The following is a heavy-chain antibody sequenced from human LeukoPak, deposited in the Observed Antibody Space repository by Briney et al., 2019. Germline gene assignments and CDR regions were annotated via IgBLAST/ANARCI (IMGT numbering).Heavy chain of an antibody. CDR2: ISSSGGTI. CDR3: ARDRRAYSGSSDYYFDY. CDR1: GFTFSDHY. J-gene: IGHJ4*02. Sequence: PGGSLRLSCAASGFTFSDHYMSWIRQAPGKGLEWVSHISSSGGTIYYADSVKGRFTISRDNAKNSLYLQVNSLRAEDTAVYYCARDRRAYSGSSDYYFDYWGQGTLVTVSS. D-gene: IGHD1-26*01. V-gene: IGHV3-11*01.